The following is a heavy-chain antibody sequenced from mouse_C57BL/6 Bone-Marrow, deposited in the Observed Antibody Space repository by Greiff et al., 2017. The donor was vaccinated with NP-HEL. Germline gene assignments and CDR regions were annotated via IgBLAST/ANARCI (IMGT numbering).Heavy chain of an antibody. CDR3: ARHYYSNYIDY. V-gene: IGHV5-6*02. J-gene: IGHJ2*01. Sequence: EVKLVESGGDLVKPGGSLKLSCAASGFTFSSYGMSWVRQTPDKRLEWVATISSGGSYTYYPDSVKGRFTISRDNAKNTLYLQMRSLKSEVTDMYYGARHYYSNYIDYWGQGTTLTVSS. D-gene: IGHD2-5*01. CDR1: GFTFSSYG. CDR2: ISSGGSYT.